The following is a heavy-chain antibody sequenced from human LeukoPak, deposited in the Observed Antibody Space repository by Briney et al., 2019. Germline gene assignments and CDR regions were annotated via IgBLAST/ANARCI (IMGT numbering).Heavy chain of an antibody. Sequence: GGSLRLSCTVSGFTVSSNSMSWVRQAPGKGLEWVSFIYSGGNTHYSDSVKGRFTISRDNSKNTLYLQVNSLRAEDTAVYYCAKRLGISTGYYYMDVWGKGTTVTVSS. CDR1: GFTVSSNS. J-gene: IGHJ6*03. V-gene: IGHV3-53*01. CDR2: IYSGGNT. CDR3: AKRLGISTGYYYMDV. D-gene: IGHD5-12*01.